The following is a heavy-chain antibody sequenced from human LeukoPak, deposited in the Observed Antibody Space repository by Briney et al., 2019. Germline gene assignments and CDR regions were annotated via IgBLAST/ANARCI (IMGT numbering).Heavy chain of an antibody. CDR3: ARGVYSSSSYYYYYYYTDV. CDR1: GGTFSSYA. V-gene: IGHV1-69*13. J-gene: IGHJ6*03. D-gene: IGHD6-6*01. CDR2: IIPIFGTA. Sequence: ASVKVSCKASGGTFSSYAISWVRQAPGQGLEWMGGIIPIFGTANYAQKFQGRVTITADESTSTAYMELSSLRSEDTAVYYCARGVYSSSSYYYYYYYTDVWGKGTTVTVSS.